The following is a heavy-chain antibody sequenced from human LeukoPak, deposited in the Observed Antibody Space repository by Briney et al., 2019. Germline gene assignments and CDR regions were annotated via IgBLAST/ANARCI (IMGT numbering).Heavy chain of an antibody. CDR2: IYPGDSDT. V-gene: IGHV5-51*01. J-gene: IGHJ3*02. Sequence: GESLKISGKGSGYSFTSYWIGWVRQMPGKGLEWMGIIYPGDSDTRYSPSFQGQVTISADKSISTAYLQWSSLKASGTAMYYCARQKAVAASNAFDIWGQGTMVTVSS. CDR1: GYSFTSYW. D-gene: IGHD6-19*01. CDR3: ARQKAVAASNAFDI.